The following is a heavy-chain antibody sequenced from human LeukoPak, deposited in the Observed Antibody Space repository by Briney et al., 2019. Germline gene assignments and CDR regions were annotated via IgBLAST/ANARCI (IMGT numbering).Heavy chain of an antibody. CDR1: GFTFSSYS. V-gene: IGHV3-21*01. D-gene: IGHD2-2*01. Sequence: GGSLRLSCAASGFTFSSYSMNWVRQAPGKGLEWVSSISSSSSYIYYADAVKGRFTISGDNAKNSLYLQMNSLRAEDTAVYYCARDGLYCSSTTCLLDYWGQGTLVTVSS. CDR2: ISSSSSYI. J-gene: IGHJ4*02. CDR3: ARDGLYCSSTTCLLDY.